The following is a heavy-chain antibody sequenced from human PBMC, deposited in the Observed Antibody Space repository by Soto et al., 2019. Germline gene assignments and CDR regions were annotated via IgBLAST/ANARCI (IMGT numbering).Heavy chain of an antibody. Sequence: QVQLVQSGAEVKKPGSSVTVSCKASGGTFSSYAISWVRQAPGQGLEWMGGIIPIFGTANYAQKCQARVTINADESTSTAYMELSSLRSEDAAVYYCARDRVQAVCGGYCYYSEYFQHWGQGTLVTVSS. J-gene: IGHJ1*01. CDR1: GGTFSSYA. CDR3: ARDRVQAVCGGYCYYSEYFQH. D-gene: IGHD2-21*02. CDR2: IIPIFGTA. V-gene: IGHV1-69*01.